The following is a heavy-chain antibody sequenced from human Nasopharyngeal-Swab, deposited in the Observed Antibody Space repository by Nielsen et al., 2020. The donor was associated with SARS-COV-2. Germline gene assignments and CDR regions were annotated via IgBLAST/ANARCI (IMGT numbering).Heavy chain of an antibody. CDR2: INAGNGNT. J-gene: IGHJ6*02. Sequence: WVRQAPGQRLERMGWINAGNGNTKYSQKFQGRVTITRDTSASTAYMELSSLRSEDTAVYYCARGKDSSSSSRIWGYYGMDVWGQGTTVTVSS. CDR3: ARGKDSSSSSRIWGYYGMDV. V-gene: IGHV1-3*01. D-gene: IGHD6-6*01.